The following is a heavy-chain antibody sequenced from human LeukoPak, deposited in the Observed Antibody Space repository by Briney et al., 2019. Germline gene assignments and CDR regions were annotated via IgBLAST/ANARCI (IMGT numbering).Heavy chain of an antibody. CDR2: IIPILGIA. CDR3: ARSTYCGGDCYPDY. CDR1: GATFTSYA. Sequence: ASVKSSCKASGATFTSYAISWGRQAPGQGLEWLGRIIPILGIANYAQKFQGRVTITADKSTSTAYMELSSLRSEDTAVYYCARSTYCGGDCYPDYWGQGTLVTVSS. J-gene: IGHJ4*02. V-gene: IGHV1-69*04. D-gene: IGHD2-21*02.